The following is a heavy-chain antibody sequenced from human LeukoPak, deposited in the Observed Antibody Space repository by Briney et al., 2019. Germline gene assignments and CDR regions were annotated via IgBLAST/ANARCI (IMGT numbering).Heavy chain of an antibody. J-gene: IGHJ4*02. CDR2: IHDDGST. CDR1: GGSIDSNY. Sequence: SETLSLTCTVSGGSIDSNYWSWTRQPPGKGLEWIGYIHDDGSTNFNPSLQSRVIISVDTSKSQFSLRLSSVTAADTAVYYCARSYYYGSGNVVFDHWGQGSLVTVSS. CDR3: ARSYYYGSGNVVFDH. D-gene: IGHD3-10*01. V-gene: IGHV4-59*01.